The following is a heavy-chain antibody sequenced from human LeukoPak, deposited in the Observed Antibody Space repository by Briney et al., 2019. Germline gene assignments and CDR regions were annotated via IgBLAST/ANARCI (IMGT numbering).Heavy chain of an antibody. D-gene: IGHD6-19*01. CDR3: ARGWFGGWYSSGHDVFDI. V-gene: IGHV4-59*08. J-gene: IGHJ3*02. Sequence: PSETLSLTCTVSGGFISSYYWSWIRQPPGKGLEWIGYIYYSGSTNYNPSLKSRVTISVDTSKNQFSLKLSSVTAADTAVYYCARGWFGGWYSSGHDVFDIWGQGTMATVSS. CDR1: GGFISSYY. CDR2: IYYSGST.